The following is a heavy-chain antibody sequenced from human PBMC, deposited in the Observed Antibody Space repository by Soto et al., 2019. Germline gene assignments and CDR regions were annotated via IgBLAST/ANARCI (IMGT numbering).Heavy chain of an antibody. D-gene: IGHD6-13*01. CDR2: IYYSGST. J-gene: IGHJ4*02. V-gene: IGHV4-39*01. Sequence: SETLSLTCTVSCGSISSSSYYWGWIRQPPGKGLEWIGSIYYSGSTYYNPSLKSRVTISVDTSKNQFSLKLSSVTAADTAVYYCARRVPYSSSWYFDYWGQGTLVTVSS. CDR1: CGSISSSSYY. CDR3: ARRVPYSSSWYFDY.